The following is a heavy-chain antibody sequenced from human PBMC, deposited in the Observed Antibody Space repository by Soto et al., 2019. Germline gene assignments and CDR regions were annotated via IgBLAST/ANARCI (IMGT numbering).Heavy chain of an antibody. J-gene: IGHJ4*02. CDR3: ARLYGVQNTIPFWLGYFDY. Sequence: QVFLVQSGAEVKQPGASVKISCKAFGYTFTGSYIHWMRQAPGQGLEWMGIINPTGGITNYAQKFQGRVVMTSDTSTSKVYVELSSLTSEDTATYYCARLYGVQNTIPFWLGYFDYWGQGTLVTVSS. CDR2: INPTGGIT. CDR1: GYTFTGSY. V-gene: IGHV1-46*01. D-gene: IGHD4-17*01.